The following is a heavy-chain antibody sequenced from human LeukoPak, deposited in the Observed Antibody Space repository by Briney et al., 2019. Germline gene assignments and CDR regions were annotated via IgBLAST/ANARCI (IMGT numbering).Heavy chain of an antibody. D-gene: IGHD5-12*01. CDR3: APQQAYSPYNWFDP. J-gene: IGHJ5*02. Sequence: GGSLRLSCVGSGFTISNYWMHWVRQAPGTGLMWVSRIHPDGRITTYADSVKGRFTISRDNAKNTLYLQMNSLRAEDTAVYYCAPQQAYSPYNWFDPWGQGTLVTVSS. CDR2: IHPDGRIT. CDR1: GFTISNYW. V-gene: IGHV3-74*03.